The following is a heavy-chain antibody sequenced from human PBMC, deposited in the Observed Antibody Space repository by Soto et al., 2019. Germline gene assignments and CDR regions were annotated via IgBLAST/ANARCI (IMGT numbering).Heavy chain of an antibody. CDR2: IYYSGST. Sequence: QLQLQESGPGLVKPSETLSLTCTVSGGSISSSSYYWGWIRQPPGKGLEWIGSIYYSGSTYYNPSLKSRVPISVDTSKTQSSLKLSSVTDADTAVYSCARQGLYYDFWSGYYWGQGTLVTVSS. CDR1: GGSISSSSYY. V-gene: IGHV4-39*01. CDR3: ARQGLYYDFWSGYY. D-gene: IGHD3-3*01. J-gene: IGHJ4*02.